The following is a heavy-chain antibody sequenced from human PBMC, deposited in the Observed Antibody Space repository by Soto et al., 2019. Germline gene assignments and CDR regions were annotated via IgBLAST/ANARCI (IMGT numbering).Heavy chain of an antibody. V-gene: IGHV4-34*01. CDR2: INHSGST. D-gene: IGHD2-2*01. CDR3: ARGVVVPAARVNYYMDV. J-gene: IGHJ6*03. Sequence: SETLSLTCAVYGGSFSGYYWSWIRQPPGKGLEWIGEINHSGSTNYNPSLKSRVTISVDTSKNQFSLKLSSVTAADTAVYYCARGVVVPAARVNYYMDVWGKGTTVTAP. CDR1: GGSFSGYY.